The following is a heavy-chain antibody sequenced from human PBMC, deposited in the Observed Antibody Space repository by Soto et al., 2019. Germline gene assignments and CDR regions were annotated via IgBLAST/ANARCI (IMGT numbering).Heavy chain of an antibody. V-gene: IGHV1-8*01. J-gene: IGHJ3*02. D-gene: IGHD3-22*01. Sequence: ASVMVSCKASGYTFTSYDINWVRQATGQGLEWMGWMNPNSGNTGYAQKFQGRVTMTRNTSISTAYMELSSLRSEDTAVYYCARADSSGYYVEGAFDIWGQGTMVTVSS. CDR3: ARADSSGYYVEGAFDI. CDR2: MNPNSGNT. CDR1: GYTFTSYD.